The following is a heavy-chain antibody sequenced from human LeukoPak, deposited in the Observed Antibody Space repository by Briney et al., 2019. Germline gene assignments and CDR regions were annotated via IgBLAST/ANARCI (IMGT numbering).Heavy chain of an antibody. Sequence: ASVKVSCKASGYTFTSYGVSWVRQAPGQGLEWMGWINGSNGNTNNAQKVQGRVTMTTDTSTSTAYMELRSLRSDDTAVYYCARYPLSYSSNWHYYFDYWGQGTLLTVSS. J-gene: IGHJ4*02. V-gene: IGHV1-18*01. CDR3: ARYPLSYSSNWHYYFDY. CDR2: INGSNGNT. D-gene: IGHD6-13*01. CDR1: GYTFTSYG.